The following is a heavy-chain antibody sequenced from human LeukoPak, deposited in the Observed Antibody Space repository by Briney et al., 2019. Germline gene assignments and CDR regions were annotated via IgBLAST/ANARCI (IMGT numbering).Heavy chain of an antibody. V-gene: IGHV3-7*01. CDR1: GFTFSSYW. D-gene: IGHD1-26*01. J-gene: IGHJ4*02. CDR3: ARDRVGARPAFDY. CDR2: IKQDGSEK. Sequence: GGSLRLSCAASGFTFSSYWMSWVRQAPGKGLEWVANIKQDGSEKYYVDSVKGRFTISRDNAKNSLYLQMNSLRAEDTAVYYCARDRVGARPAFDYWGQGTLVTVSS.